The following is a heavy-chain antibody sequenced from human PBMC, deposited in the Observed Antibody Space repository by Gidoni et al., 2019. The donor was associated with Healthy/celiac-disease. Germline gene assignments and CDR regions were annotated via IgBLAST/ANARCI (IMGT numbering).Heavy chain of an antibody. J-gene: IGHJ4*02. V-gene: IGHV3-23*01. CDR3: AKLNRGYFDY. Sequence: FTISRDNSKNTLYLQMNSLRAEDTAVYYCAKLNRGYFDYWGQGTLVTVSS.